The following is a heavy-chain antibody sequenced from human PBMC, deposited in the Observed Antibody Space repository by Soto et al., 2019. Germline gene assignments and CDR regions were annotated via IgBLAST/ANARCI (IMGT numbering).Heavy chain of an antibody. D-gene: IGHD7-27*01. CDR1: GYTFTNYG. CDR3: ARDGDSTYTLDV. V-gene: IGHV1-18*01. Sequence: QVQLVQSGAEVKKPGASVKVSCKASGYTFTNYGISWVRQAPGQGLEWMGWISANSGNTNFAQNFQGRATVTTDTSTTTAYMELRSLTSDDTAVYFCARDGDSTYTLDVWGQGTAVTVSS. J-gene: IGHJ6*02. CDR2: ISANSGNT.